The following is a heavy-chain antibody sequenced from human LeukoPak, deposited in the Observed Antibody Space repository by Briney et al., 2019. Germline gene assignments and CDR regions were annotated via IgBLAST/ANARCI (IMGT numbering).Heavy chain of an antibody. V-gene: IGHV4-59*08. Sequence: NSSETLSLTCTVSGGSISSYYWSWIRQPPGKGLEWIGYIYYSGSTNYNPSLKSRVTISVDTSKNQFSLKLSSVTAADTAVYYCARQVQQLGYYYYYYMDVWGKGTTVTVSS. CDR2: IYYSGST. J-gene: IGHJ6*03. D-gene: IGHD6-6*01. CDR1: GGSISSYY. CDR3: ARQVQQLGYYYYYYMDV.